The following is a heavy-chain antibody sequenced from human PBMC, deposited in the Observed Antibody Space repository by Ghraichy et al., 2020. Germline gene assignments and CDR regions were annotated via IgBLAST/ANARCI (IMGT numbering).Heavy chain of an antibody. CDR1: GFTFSSYA. CDR2: ISYDGSNK. J-gene: IGHJ4*02. D-gene: IGHD4-17*01. CDR3: ARADGDYVGRPFDY. Sequence: GSLRLSCAASGFTFSSYAMHWVRQAPGKGLEWVAVISYDGSNKYYADSVKGRFTISRDNSKNTLYLQMNSLRAEDTAVYYCARADGDYVGRPFDYWGQGTLVTVSS. V-gene: IGHV3-30-3*01.